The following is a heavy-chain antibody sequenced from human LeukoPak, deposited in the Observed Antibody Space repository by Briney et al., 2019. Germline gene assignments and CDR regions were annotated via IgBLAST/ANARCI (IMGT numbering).Heavy chain of an antibody. CDR1: GGSISSSNW. CDR3: ARGESDIVVVPAAMGGGFDY. V-gene: IGHV4-4*02. CDR2: IYHSGST. J-gene: IGHJ4*02. D-gene: IGHD2-2*01. Sequence: PSETLSLTCAVSGGSISSSNWWSWVRPPPGKGLEWIGEIYHSGSTNYNPSLKSRVTISVDKSKNQFSLKLSSVTAADTAVYYCARGESDIVVVPAAMGGGFDYWGQGTLVTVSS.